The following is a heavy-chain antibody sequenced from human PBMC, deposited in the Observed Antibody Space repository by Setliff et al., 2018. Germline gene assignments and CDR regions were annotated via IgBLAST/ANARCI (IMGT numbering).Heavy chain of an antibody. V-gene: IGHV4-39*07. D-gene: IGHD3-3*01. CDR2: IYYSGST. J-gene: IGHJ4*02. CDR1: GGSISSGDHY. Sequence: SETLSLTCTVSGGSISSGDHYWSWIRQPAGKGLEWIGSIYYSGSTYYNPSLKSRVTISVDTSKNQFSLKLSSVTAADTAVYYCASTPDGDLYYNFWSGYYLTLDYWGQGTLVTVSS. CDR3: ASTPDGDLYYNFWSGYYLTLDY.